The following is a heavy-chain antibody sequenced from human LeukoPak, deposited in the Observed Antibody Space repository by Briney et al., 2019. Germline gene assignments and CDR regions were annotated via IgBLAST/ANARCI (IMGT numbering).Heavy chain of an antibody. Sequence: GASVKVSCKASGYTFTGYYMHWVRQAPGQGLEWMGWINPNSGGTNYAQKFQGRVTMTRDTSISTAYMELSRLRSDDTAVYYCARGDDILTGPNWFDPWGQGTLVTVSS. CDR3: ARGDDILTGPNWFDP. CDR2: INPNSGGT. D-gene: IGHD3-9*01. J-gene: IGHJ5*02. CDR1: GYTFTGYY. V-gene: IGHV1-2*02.